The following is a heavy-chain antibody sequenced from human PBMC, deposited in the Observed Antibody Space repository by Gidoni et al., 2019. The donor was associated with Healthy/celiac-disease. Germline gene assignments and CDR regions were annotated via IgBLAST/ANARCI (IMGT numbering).Heavy chain of an antibody. CDR3: ARHLVSSSWRYNWFDP. D-gene: IGHD6-13*01. CDR1: GGSISSSSYS. J-gene: IGHJ5*02. V-gene: IGHV4-39*01. Sequence: QLQLQESGPGLVKPSATLSLTCTVPGGSISSSSYSGCWFRTPPGKGLEWIGSIDYSGSTYYNPSLKSRVTISLDTSKNQFSLKLSSVTAADTAVYYCARHLVSSSWRYNWFDPWGQGTLVTVSS. CDR2: IDYSGST.